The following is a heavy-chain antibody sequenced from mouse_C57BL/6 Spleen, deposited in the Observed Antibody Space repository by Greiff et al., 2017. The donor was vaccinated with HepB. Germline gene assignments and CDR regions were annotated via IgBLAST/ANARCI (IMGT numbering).Heavy chain of an antibody. D-gene: IGHD1-1*01. CDR1: GYTFTSYW. V-gene: IGHV1-52*01. J-gene: IGHJ4*01. CDR3: LLRRDAMDY. CDR2: IDPSDSET. Sequence: QVQLQQSGAELVRPGSSVKLSCKASGYTFTSYWMHWVKQRPIQGLEWIGNIDPSDSETHYNQKFKDKATLTVDKSSSTAYMQLSSLTSEDSAVYYCLLRRDAMDYWGQGTSVTVSS.